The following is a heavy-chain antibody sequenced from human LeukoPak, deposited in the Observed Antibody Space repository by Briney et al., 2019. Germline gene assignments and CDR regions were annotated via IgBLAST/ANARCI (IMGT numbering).Heavy chain of an antibody. J-gene: IGHJ4*02. Sequence: GGSLRLSCATSGFTFSSYGMHWVRQAPGKGLEWVAVIWYDGSNKYYADSVKGRFTISRDNSKNTLYLQMNSLRAEDAAVYYCAKDQGDSSGYPLYFFDYWGRGTLVPVSS. V-gene: IGHV3-33*06. D-gene: IGHD3-22*01. CDR2: IWYDGSNK. CDR1: GFTFSSYG. CDR3: AKDQGDSSGYPLYFFDY.